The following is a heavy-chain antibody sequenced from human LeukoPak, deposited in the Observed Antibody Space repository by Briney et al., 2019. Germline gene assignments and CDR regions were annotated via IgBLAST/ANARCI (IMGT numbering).Heavy chain of an antibody. CDR1: GGSLNITNW. CDR2: IHHTGGT. D-gene: IGHD6-13*01. V-gene: IGHV4-4*02. CDR3: AREHIAADTRDAFDI. J-gene: IGHJ3*02. Sequence: SGTLSLTCAVSGGSLNITNWWSWVRPPPGKGLEWIGEIHHTGGTNYNPSLKSRVTISLEKSKNQFSVKLSSVTAADTAVYYCAREHIAADTRDAFDIWGQGTMVTVSS.